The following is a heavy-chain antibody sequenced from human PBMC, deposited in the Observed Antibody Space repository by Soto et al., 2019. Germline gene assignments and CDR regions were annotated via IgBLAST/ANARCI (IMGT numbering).Heavy chain of an antibody. CDR1: GDSISSGSYY. CDR2: IHYSGNT. J-gene: IGHJ5*02. D-gene: IGHD6-19*01. V-gene: IGHV4-39*01. CDR3: ARQRGAVAGSYWFDP. Sequence: SETLSLTCTVSGDSISSGSYYWGWIRQPPGKGLEWIGSIHYSGNTYYNPALKSRVTISVDTSKNQFSLKVSSVTAADTALYFCARQRGAVAGSYWFDPWGQGTLVTVSS.